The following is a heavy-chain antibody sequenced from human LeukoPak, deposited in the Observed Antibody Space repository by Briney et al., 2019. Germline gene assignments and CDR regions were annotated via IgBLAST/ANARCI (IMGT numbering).Heavy chain of an antibody. V-gene: IGHV3-21*03. J-gene: IGHJ4*02. CDR3: TTRIGSGSYWGEVYFDY. D-gene: IGHD1-26*01. Sequence: GGSLRLSCAASGFTFSSYSMNWVRQAPGKGLEWVSSISSSSSYIYYADSVKGRFTISRDNAKNSLYLQMNSLRAEDTAVYYCTTRIGSGSYWGEVYFDYWGQGTLVTVSS. CDR2: ISSSSSYI. CDR1: GFTFSSYS.